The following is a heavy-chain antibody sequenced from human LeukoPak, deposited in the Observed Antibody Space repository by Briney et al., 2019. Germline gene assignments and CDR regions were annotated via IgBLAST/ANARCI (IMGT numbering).Heavy chain of an antibody. CDR3: ARDLRGSDAYYFDY. Sequence: GRSLRLSCAASGFTFSSYAMHWVRRAPGKGLEWVAVLSHDGGKKYYADSVKGRFTISRDNSKNTLYLQMNSLRGEDTAEYYCARDLRGSDAYYFDYWGQGTLVTVSS. CDR1: GFTFSSYA. J-gene: IGHJ4*02. D-gene: IGHD3-10*01. CDR2: LSHDGGKK. V-gene: IGHV3-30-3*01.